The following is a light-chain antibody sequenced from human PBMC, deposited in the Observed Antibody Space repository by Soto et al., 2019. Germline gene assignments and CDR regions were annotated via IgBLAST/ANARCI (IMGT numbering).Light chain of an antibody. V-gene: IGKV3D-20*02. CDR2: GAS. CDR1: QMVIGNF. Sequence: VMTKSPATLSVSTGERATLSCRAIQMVIGNFLAWYHGKPGQAPRLLIYGASSRATGVPARFRASGSGTEFTLTFGSLVPEDFAIDYCQLRSNMITSGQGTRLEI. J-gene: IGKJ5*01. CDR3: QLRSNMIT.